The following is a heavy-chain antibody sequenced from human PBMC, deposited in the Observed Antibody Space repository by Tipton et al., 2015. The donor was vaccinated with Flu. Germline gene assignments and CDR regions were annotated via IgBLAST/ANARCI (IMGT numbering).Heavy chain of an antibody. CDR2: IYSGGST. CDR1: GFTVSSNY. V-gene: IGHV3-66*02. J-gene: IGHJ4*02. Sequence: SLRLSCAAPGFTVSSNYMSWVRQAPGKGLEWVSVIYSGGSTYYADSVKGRFTISRDNSKNTLYLQMNSLRAEDTAVYYCARGWIWNKAHYYDSSGAAFDYWGQGTLVTVSS. CDR3: ARGWIWNKAHYYDSSGAAFDY. D-gene: IGHD3-22*01.